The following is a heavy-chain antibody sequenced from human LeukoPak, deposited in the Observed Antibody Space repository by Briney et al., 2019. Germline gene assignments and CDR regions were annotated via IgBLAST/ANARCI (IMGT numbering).Heavy chain of an antibody. D-gene: IGHD5-18*01. J-gene: IGHJ6*02. Sequence: SETLSLTCTVSGGSISSYYWSWIRQPPGKGLEWIGYIYYSGSTNYNPSLKSRVTISVDTSKNQFSLKLGSVTAADTAVYYCARDKVDTAMADYYYYGMDVWGQGTTVTVSS. CDR3: ARDKVDTAMADYYYYGMDV. V-gene: IGHV4-59*12. CDR1: GGSISSYY. CDR2: IYYSGST.